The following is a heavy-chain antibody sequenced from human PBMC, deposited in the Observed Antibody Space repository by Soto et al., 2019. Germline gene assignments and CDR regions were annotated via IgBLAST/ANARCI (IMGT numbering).Heavy chain of an antibody. D-gene: IGHD6-13*01. CDR3: ERDLEAAGSFDY. CDR2: ISTSGSTI. Sequence: PGGSLRLSCAASGFTFSRYEMNWVRQAPGKGLEWISYISTSGSTIYYADSVKGRFTISRDNAKNSLYLQMNSLRAEDTAVYYCERDLEAAGSFDYWGQGTLVTVSS. J-gene: IGHJ4*02. CDR1: GFTFSRYE. V-gene: IGHV3-48*03.